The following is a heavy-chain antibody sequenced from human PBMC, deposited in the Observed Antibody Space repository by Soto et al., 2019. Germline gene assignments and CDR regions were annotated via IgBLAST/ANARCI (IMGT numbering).Heavy chain of an antibody. CDR3: ARLGYTHAQYYSYYGMDV. CDR1: GGTFSSYV. J-gene: IGHJ6*02. Sequence: QVQLVQSGAEVKKPGSSVKVSCKPSGGTFSSYVISWVRQAPGQGLEWMGGIIPMFGTANYAQKFQGRVTVTADESTSTAYMELSSLRSEDTAVYYCARLGYTHAQYYSYYGMDVWGQGTTVTVSS. D-gene: IGHD3-16*02. CDR2: IIPMFGTA. V-gene: IGHV1-69*01.